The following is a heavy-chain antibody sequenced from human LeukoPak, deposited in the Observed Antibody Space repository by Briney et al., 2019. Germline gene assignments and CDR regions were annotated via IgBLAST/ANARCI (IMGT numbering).Heavy chain of an antibody. CDR3: ARARPKYYYDSSGYYF. Sequence: PGGSLRLSCAASGFSVSSNYMSWVRQAPGKGLEWVSYISTSGNTIYYADSVKGRFTMSRDNAKNSLFLQMDSLRADDTAVYYCARARPKYYYDSSGYYFWGQGTLVTVSS. CDR2: ISTSGNTI. CDR1: GFSVSSNY. D-gene: IGHD3-22*01. V-gene: IGHV3-11*04. J-gene: IGHJ4*02.